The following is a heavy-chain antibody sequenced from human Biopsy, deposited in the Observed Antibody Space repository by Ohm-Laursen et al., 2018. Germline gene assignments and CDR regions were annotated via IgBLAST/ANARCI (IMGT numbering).Heavy chain of an antibody. CDR2: IYYSGST. J-gene: IGHJ6*02. CDR1: GGSISSDY. D-gene: IGHD2/OR15-2a*01. CDR3: ARATNSTGWPYYYFYGMDV. V-gene: IGHV4-59*01. Sequence: TLSLTCPVSGGSISSDYWSWIRQTPGKGLGWIGYIYYSGSTNYNPSLKSRVTISVDTSKNQSSLRLNSVTAADTAVYYCARATNSTGWPYYYFYGMDVWGQGTMVTVSS.